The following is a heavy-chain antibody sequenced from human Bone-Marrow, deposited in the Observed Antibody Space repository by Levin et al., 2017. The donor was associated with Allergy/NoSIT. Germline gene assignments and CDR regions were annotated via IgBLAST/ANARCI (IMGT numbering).Heavy chain of an antibody. J-gene: IGHJ5*02. CDR2: INYSGST. CDR1: NGAMTTHH. Sequence: SQTLSLTCNVSNGAMTTHHWNWIRQPPGKGLEWIGYINYSGSTNYNPSLKSRFTMSVDTSKNQFSLKVTSVTAADTAVYFCARLTILAKARWFDPWGQGILVTVSS. V-gene: IGHV4-59*08. CDR3: ARLTILAKARWFDP.